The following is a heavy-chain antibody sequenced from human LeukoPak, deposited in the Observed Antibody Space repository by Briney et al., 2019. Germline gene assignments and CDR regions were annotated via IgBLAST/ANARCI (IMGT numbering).Heavy chain of an antibody. CDR2: IYYSGST. J-gene: IGHJ4*02. Sequence: SETLSLTCTVSGGSISSYYWSWIRQPPGKGLEWIGYIYYSGSTNYNPSLKSRVTISVDTSKNQFSLKLSSVTAADTGVYHCARGADPYYYDSSGYYLDYWGQRTLVTVSS. D-gene: IGHD3-22*01. CDR1: GGSISSYY. V-gene: IGHV4-59*01. CDR3: ARGADPYYYDSSGYYLDY.